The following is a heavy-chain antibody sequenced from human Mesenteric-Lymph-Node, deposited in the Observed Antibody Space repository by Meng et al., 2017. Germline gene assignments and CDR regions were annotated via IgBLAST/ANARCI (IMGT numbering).Heavy chain of an antibody. CDR1: GFTFSSYW. V-gene: IGHV3-7*01. D-gene: IGHD4-23*01. Sequence: GESLKISCAASGFTFSSYWMSWVRQAPGKGLEWVANIKQDGSASYYVDSVKGRFTISRDNAKNSLYLQMNSLRAEDTAVYYCARPPVTTGVDAFDIWGQGTMVTVSS. CDR2: IKQDGSAS. CDR3: ARPPVTTGVDAFDI. J-gene: IGHJ3*02.